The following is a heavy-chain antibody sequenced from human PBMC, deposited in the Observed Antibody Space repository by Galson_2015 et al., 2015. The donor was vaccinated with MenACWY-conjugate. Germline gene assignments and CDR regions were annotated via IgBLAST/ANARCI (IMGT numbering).Heavy chain of an antibody. Sequence: SLRLSCAASGFTFSSYWMSWVRQAPGKGPEWVASIKQDGSVEYYVDSVKGRFTISRDNAKNSLFLQMSSLSADDTAVYYCARAGNWNDGGYFDYWGQGTLVTVSS. V-gene: IGHV3-7*03. J-gene: IGHJ4*02. CDR2: IKQDGSVE. CDR1: GFTFSSYW. D-gene: IGHD1-1*01. CDR3: ARAGNWNDGGYFDY.